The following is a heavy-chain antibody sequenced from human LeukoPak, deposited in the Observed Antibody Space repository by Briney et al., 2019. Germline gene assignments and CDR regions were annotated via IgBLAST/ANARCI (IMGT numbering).Heavy chain of an antibody. Sequence: GGSLRLSCAASGFTFSSYGMHWVRQAPGKGLEWVAFIRYDGSNKYYADSVKGRFTIPRDNSKNTLYLQMNSLRAEDTAVYYCAKDTVAIRYGYGGGYFDYWGQGTLVTVSS. D-gene: IGHD5-18*01. CDR2: IRYDGSNK. J-gene: IGHJ4*02. CDR3: AKDTVAIRYGYGGGYFDY. V-gene: IGHV3-30*02. CDR1: GFTFSSYG.